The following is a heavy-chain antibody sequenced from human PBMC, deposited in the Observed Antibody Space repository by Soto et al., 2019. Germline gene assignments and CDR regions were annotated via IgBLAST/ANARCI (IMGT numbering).Heavy chain of an antibody. Sequence: ASVKVSCTASGYTFTSYDINWVRQAPGQGLEWMGWMNPNSGNTGYAQKFQGRVTMTRNTSISTAYMELSSLRSEDTAVYYCARVGTAAGPYYYYYYMDVWGKGTTVTV. D-gene: IGHD6-13*01. J-gene: IGHJ6*03. CDR1: GYTFTSYD. CDR3: ARVGTAAGPYYYYYYMDV. V-gene: IGHV1-8*01. CDR2: MNPNSGNT.